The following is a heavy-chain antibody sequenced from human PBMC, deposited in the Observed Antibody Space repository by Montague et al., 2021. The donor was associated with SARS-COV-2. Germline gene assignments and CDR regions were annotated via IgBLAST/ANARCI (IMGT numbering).Heavy chain of an antibody. D-gene: IGHD4-17*01. CDR3: ARENTVTTIGGSYYIDS. J-gene: IGHJ4*02. CDR1: GSSVRSYY. V-gene: IGHV4-59*02. CDR2: IYDSGST. Sequence: SETLSLTCIVSGSSVRSYYWSWIRQPPGTGLEWIGYIYDSGSTNYNPSLKSRVTISVDTSKNQFSLKLSSVTAAATAVYYCARENTVTTIGGSYYIDSWGQGTLVTVS.